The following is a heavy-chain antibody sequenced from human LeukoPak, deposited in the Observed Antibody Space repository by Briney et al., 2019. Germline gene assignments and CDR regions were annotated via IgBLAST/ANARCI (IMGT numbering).Heavy chain of an antibody. CDR1: GFIFSNAC. Sequence: GGSLRLSCAASGFIFSNACMTWVRQAPGKGLEWVGRIKSKADGGTTDYAAPVKGSITISRNASTNTLNLQMNSLKAEDTAVYYCTATLGYWGQGTLVTVSS. CDR2: IKSKADGGTT. D-gene: IGHD3-16*01. J-gene: IGHJ4*02. V-gene: IGHV3-15*01. CDR3: TATLGY.